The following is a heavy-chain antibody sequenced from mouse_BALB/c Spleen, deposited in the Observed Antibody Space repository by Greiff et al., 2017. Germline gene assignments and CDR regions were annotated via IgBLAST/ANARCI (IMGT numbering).Heavy chain of an antibody. J-gene: IGHJ4*01. Sequence: QVQLQQSGAELVRPGVSVKISCKGSGYTFTDYAMHWVKQSHAKSLEWIGVISTYYGDASYNQKFKGKATMTVDKSSSTAYMELARLTSEDSAIYYCARGITTGLYAMDYWGQGTSVTVSS. CDR1: GYTFTDYA. CDR3: ARGITTGLYAMDY. D-gene: IGHD1-2*01. V-gene: IGHV1S137*01. CDR2: ISTYYGDA.